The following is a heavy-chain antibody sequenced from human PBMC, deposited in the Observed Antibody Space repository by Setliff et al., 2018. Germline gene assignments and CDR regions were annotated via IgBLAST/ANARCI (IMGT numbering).Heavy chain of an antibody. J-gene: IGHJ4*02. Sequence: SVKVSCKVSGGTFGSSAFTWVRQAPGPGLEYMGGIIPFFGNTNYAQRFQGRLSITADESTNTVYMELSRLRSEDTAVYYCARTGSARWYVPDYWGQGTPVTVSS. CDR3: ARTGSARWYVPDY. V-gene: IGHV1-69*13. CDR1: GGTFGSSA. CDR2: IIPFFGNT. D-gene: IGHD2-2*01.